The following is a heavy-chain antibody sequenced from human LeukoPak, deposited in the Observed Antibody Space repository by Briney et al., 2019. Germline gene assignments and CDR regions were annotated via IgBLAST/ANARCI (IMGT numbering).Heavy chain of an antibody. J-gene: IGHJ3*02. Sequence: SETLSLTCTVSGGSLTNYYWTWIRQPPGKGLEWIGYIFFTGSDNSNYNPSLRSRVTISIDTSKNQFSLELRSVTAADTAVYYCARSHPLRLGESSLGGAFDIWGQGTMVTVSS. V-gene: IGHV4-59*01. CDR2: IFFTGSDNS. CDR1: GGSLTNYY. D-gene: IGHD3-16*02. CDR3: ARSHPLRLGESSLGGAFDI.